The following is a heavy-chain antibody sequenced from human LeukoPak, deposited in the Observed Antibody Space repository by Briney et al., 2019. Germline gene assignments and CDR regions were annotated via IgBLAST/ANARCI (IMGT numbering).Heavy chain of an antibody. V-gene: IGHV1-18*01. CDR1: GYTFTSYG. J-gene: IGHJ3*02. Sequence: ASVKVSCKASGYTFTSYGICWVRQAPGQGLEWMGWISAYNGNTNYAQKLQGRVTMTTDTSTSTAYMELRSLRSDDTAVYYCARDTYYYDSSGYYRVWSIDDAFDIWGQGTMVTVSS. D-gene: IGHD3-22*01. CDR2: ISAYNGNT. CDR3: ARDTYYYDSSGYYRVWSIDDAFDI.